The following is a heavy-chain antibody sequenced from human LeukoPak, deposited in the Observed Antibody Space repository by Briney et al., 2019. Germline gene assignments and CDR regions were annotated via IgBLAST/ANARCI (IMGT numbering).Heavy chain of an antibody. D-gene: IGHD3-9*01. V-gene: IGHV4-59*01. CDR3: ARGRGYDILTGAFDI. CDR1: GGSISNYY. Sequence: SETLSLTCTVSGGSISNYYWSWIRQPPGKGLEWIGYSYHSGSTNYNPSLKSRVTISVDTSKNQFSLNLSSVTAADTAVYYCARGRGYDILTGAFDIWGQGTMVTVSS. CDR2: SYHSGST. J-gene: IGHJ3*02.